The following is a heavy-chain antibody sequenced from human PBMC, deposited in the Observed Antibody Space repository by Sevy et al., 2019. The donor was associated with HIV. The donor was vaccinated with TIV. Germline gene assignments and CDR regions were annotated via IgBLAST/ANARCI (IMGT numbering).Heavy chain of an antibody. Sequence: ASVKVSCKASGYTFTSYAMHWVRQAPGQRLEWMGWINAGNGNTKYSQKFQGRVTITRATSASTAYMVLSSLRSEDTAVYYCARGAHVRYCSSTSCYYYYGMDVWGQGTTVTVSS. J-gene: IGHJ6*02. CDR2: INAGNGNT. CDR1: GYTFTSYA. D-gene: IGHD2-2*01. V-gene: IGHV1-3*01. CDR3: ARGAHVRYCSSTSCYYYYGMDV.